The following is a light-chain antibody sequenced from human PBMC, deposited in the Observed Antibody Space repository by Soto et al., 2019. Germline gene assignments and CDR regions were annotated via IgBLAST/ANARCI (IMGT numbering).Light chain of an antibody. CDR3: QQYGSSPRT. Sequence: EIVLTQSPGTLSLSPGERATLSCRASQSVSSSYLAWYQQKPGQAPRLLIYGASSRATGIPDRFSGSGSGTDFTLTISRLEPEDFEVYYCQQYGSSPRTFGGGTKVEIK. J-gene: IGKJ4*01. CDR1: QSVSSSY. V-gene: IGKV3-20*01. CDR2: GAS.